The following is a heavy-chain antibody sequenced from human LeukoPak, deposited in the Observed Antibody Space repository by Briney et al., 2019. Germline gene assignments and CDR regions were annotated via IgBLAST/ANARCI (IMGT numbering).Heavy chain of an antibody. CDR3: ARLGEFRHHGY. J-gene: IGHJ4*02. CDR1: GYTFTGYY. CDR2: INPNSGGA. D-gene: IGHD3-10*01. Sequence: ATVKVSCKASGYTFTGYYMHWVRQAPGQGLEWMGWINPNSGGANYAQKFQGRVTMTRDTSISTAYMELSRLRSDDTTVYYCARLGEFRHHGYWGQGTLVTVSS. V-gene: IGHV1-2*02.